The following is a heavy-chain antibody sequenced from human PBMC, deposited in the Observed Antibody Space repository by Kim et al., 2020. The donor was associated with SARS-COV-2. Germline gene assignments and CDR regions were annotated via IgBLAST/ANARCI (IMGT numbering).Heavy chain of an antibody. D-gene: IGHD4-17*01. Sequence: SETLSLTCAVYGGPFRDNSWTWIRQAPGKGLEWIGEIIHSGGTKYTPSLESRVTMSVVTSKNQISLRLFSVTAADTGVYYCARGSAGSTVTASAYTFFDVWGTGTTVTVSS. CDR2: IIHSGGT. CDR3: ARGSAGSTVTASAYTFFDV. J-gene: IGHJ6*04. V-gene: IGHV4-34*01. CDR1: GGPFRDNS.